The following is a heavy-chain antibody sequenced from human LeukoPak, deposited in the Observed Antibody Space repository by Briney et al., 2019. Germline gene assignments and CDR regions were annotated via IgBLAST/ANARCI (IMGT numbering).Heavy chain of an antibody. Sequence: GASVKVSCKASGGTFSSYAISWVRQAPGQGLEWMGGIIPIFGTANYAQKFQGRVTITADESTSTAYMELSSLRSEDTAVYYCARVSTVTTNYYYYGMGVWGQGTTVTVSS. J-gene: IGHJ6*02. CDR3: ARVSTVTTNYYYYGMGV. D-gene: IGHD4-11*01. V-gene: IGHV1-69*13. CDR1: GGTFSSYA. CDR2: IIPIFGTA.